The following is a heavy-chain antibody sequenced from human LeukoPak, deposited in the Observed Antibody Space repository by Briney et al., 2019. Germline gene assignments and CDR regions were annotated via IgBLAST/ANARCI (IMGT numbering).Heavy chain of an antibody. Sequence: PSETLSLTCFVSRDAISRDDHYWLWVRQPPGKGLEWIGTIYYSGNTYYSPSLKSRVTLSVETSGNHFSLNLSYVTAADTAVYFCARGKPRNGYNFDLWGQGTLVTVSS. CDR3: ARGKPRNGYNFDL. V-gene: IGHV4-39*02. J-gene: IGHJ4*02. D-gene: IGHD5-24*01. CDR1: RDAISRDDHY. CDR2: IYYSGNT.